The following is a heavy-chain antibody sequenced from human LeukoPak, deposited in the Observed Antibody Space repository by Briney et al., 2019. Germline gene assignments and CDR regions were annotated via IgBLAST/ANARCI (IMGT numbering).Heavy chain of an antibody. J-gene: IGHJ4*02. V-gene: IGHV2-5*02. CDR2: IYWDDDK. CDR3: AHRSGSGSYYNGPPDY. CDR1: GFSLSTSGVG. Sequence: SGPTLVKPTQTLTLTCTFSGFSLSTSGVGVGWIRQPPGKALEWLALIYWDDDKRYSPSLKSRLTITKDTSKNQVVLTMTNMDPVDTATYYCAHRSGSGSYYNGPPDYWGQGTLVTVSS. D-gene: IGHD3-10*01.